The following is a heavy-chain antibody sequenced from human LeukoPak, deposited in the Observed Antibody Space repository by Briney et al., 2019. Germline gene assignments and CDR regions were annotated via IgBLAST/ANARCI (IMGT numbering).Heavy chain of an antibody. D-gene: IGHD5-12*01. Sequence: SSVKVSFKASRGTFSSYAISWVRPAPGQGLEWMGGIIPIFGTANYAQKFQGRVTITADESTSTAYMELSSLRSEDTAVYYCARDASGSHHGKYYFDYWGQGTLVTVSS. V-gene: IGHV1-69*01. CDR1: RGTFSSYA. CDR2: IIPIFGTA. J-gene: IGHJ4*02. CDR3: ARDASGSHHGKYYFDY.